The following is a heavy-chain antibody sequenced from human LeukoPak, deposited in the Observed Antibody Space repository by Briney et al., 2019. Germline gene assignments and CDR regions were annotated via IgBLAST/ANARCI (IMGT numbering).Heavy chain of an antibody. CDR2: ISAYNGNT. CDR3: ARDSTPYSSGWETFDY. D-gene: IGHD6-19*01. V-gene: IGHV1-18*01. J-gene: IGHJ4*02. CDR1: GYTFTSYG. Sequence: GASVKVSCKASGYTFTSYGISWVRQAPGQGLEWMGWISAYNGNTNYAQKLQGRVTMTTDTSTSTAYMELRSLRSDDTAVYYCARDSTPYSSGWETFDYWGQGTLVTVSS.